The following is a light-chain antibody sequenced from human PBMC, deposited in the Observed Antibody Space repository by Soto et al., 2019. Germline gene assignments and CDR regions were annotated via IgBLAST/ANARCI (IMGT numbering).Light chain of an antibody. CDR1: QSVSSK. CDR3: QQYDSWT. Sequence: EIVMTQSPATLSVSPGERATISCRASQSVSSKLAWYQQKPGQATRLLIYGASTRATGIPDKFSGSGSGTDFTLTISRLEPEDFAVYYCQQYDSWTFGQGTKVDIK. CDR2: GAS. V-gene: IGKV3-15*01. J-gene: IGKJ1*01.